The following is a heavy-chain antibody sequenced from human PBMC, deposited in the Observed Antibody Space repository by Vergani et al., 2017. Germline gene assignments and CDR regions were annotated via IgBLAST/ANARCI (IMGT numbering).Heavy chain of an antibody. CDR3: AKTYSSGWYWNAFDI. J-gene: IGHJ3*02. Sequence: EVQLVESGGGLVKPGGSLRLSCAASGFTFDDYAMHWVRQAPGKGLEWVSGMSWNSDSIGYADSVKGRFTISRDNAKNSLYLQMNSLRAEDTALYYCAKTYSSGWYWNAFDIWGQGTMVTVSS. CDR1: GFTFDDYA. D-gene: IGHD6-19*01. CDR2: MSWNSDSI. V-gene: IGHV3-9*01.